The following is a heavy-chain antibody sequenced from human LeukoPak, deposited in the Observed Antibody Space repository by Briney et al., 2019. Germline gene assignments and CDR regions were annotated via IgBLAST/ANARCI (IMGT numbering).Heavy chain of an antibody. D-gene: IGHD2-15*01. Sequence: KPSETLSLPCTVSGGPMSSYYWSWIRQPPGKGLEWIGYIYYSGSTNYNPSLKSPVTISVDTSKNQFSLKLSSVTAADTAVYYCARRLVGGWFDPWGQGTLVTVSS. CDR2: IYYSGST. CDR1: GGPMSSYY. V-gene: IGHV4-59*08. J-gene: IGHJ5*02. CDR3: ARRLVGGWFDP.